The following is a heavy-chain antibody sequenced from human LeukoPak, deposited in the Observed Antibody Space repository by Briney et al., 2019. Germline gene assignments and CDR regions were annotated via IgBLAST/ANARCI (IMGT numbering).Heavy chain of an antibody. Sequence: GSLRLSCAASGFTFSSYEMNWVRQAPGKGLEWVSYISNFGSTIHYADSVKGRFTISRDNAKNTLYLQMNSLRAEDTAVYYCAKEGSSGWYPSRLEYYYYYYMDVWGKGTTVTISS. CDR2: ISNFGSTI. D-gene: IGHD6-19*01. V-gene: IGHV3-48*03. CDR1: GFTFSSYE. CDR3: AKEGSSGWYPSRLEYYYYYYMDV. J-gene: IGHJ6*03.